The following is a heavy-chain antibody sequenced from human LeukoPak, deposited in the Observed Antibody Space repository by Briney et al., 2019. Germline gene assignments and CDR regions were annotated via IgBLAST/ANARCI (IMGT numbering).Heavy chain of an antibody. D-gene: IGHD6-6*01. Sequence: GGSLRLSCAATGVTFSSYGMHWVRQAPGKGLEWVAFIRYDGSNKYYADSVKGRFTISRDNSKNTLYVQMNSLRAEDTAVYYCAKEKISYSSSSGQGYWGQGTLVTVSS. CDR3: AKEKISYSSSSGQGY. J-gene: IGHJ4*02. CDR1: GVTFSSYG. V-gene: IGHV3-30*02. CDR2: IRYDGSNK.